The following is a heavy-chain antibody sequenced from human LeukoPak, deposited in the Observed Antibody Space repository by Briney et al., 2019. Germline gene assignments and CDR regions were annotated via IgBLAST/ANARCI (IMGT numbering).Heavy chain of an antibody. V-gene: IGHV4-39*01. J-gene: IGHJ4*02. Sequence: SETLSLTCTVSGGSISSSSYYWGWIRQPPGKGPAWLGSIYYSGSTYYNPSLKSRVTISVDTSKNQFSLKLSSVTAADTAVYYCARWVNDFWSGYYFDYWGQGTLVTVSS. CDR2: IYYSGST. D-gene: IGHD3-3*01. CDR1: GGSISSSSYY. CDR3: ARWVNDFWSGYYFDY.